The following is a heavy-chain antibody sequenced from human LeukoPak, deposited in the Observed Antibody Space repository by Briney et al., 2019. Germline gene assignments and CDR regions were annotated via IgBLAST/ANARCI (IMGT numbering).Heavy chain of an antibody. CDR1: GFTFSDYY. Sequence: GGSLRLSCAASGFTFSDYYMGWIRQAPGKGLEWVSAISGSGGSTYYADSVKGRFTISRDNSKNTLYLQMNSLRAEDTAVYYCAKEWEQYFDYWGQGTLVTVSS. J-gene: IGHJ4*02. D-gene: IGHD1-26*01. CDR2: ISGSGGST. V-gene: IGHV3-23*01. CDR3: AKEWEQYFDY.